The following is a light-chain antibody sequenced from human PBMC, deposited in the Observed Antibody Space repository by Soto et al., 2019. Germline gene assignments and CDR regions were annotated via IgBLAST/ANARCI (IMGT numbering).Light chain of an antibody. CDR1: SSDVGGYNY. J-gene: IGLJ3*02. V-gene: IGLV2-14*01. CDR3: SSFTSTSTQV. CDR2: EVN. Sequence: QSALTQPASVSGSLGQTITISCTGSSSDVGGYNYVSWYQQHPGKAPKLMMYEVNNRPSGVSNRFSGSKSDNTASLTISGLQAEDEADYYCSSFTSTSTQVLGGGTKLTVL.